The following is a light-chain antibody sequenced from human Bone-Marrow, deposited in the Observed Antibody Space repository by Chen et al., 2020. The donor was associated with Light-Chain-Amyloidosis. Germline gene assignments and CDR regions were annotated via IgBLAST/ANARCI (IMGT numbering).Light chain of an antibody. V-gene: IGKV3-20*01. CDR1: QSISSTT. J-gene: IGKJ4*01. CDR3: QQYGSSPLT. Sequence: EIVLTQSPGTLSSSPGDSATLSCRASQSISSTTLAWFQQKPGQAPRLLIYGASSRATGIPDRFSGSGSGTDFTLTISRLEPEDFAVYFCQQYGSSPLTFGGGTK. CDR2: GAS.